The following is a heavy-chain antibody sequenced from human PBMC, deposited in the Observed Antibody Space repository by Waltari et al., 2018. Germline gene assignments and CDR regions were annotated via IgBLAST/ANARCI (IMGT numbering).Heavy chain of an antibody. V-gene: IGHV4-38-2*01. J-gene: IGHJ4*02. CDR1: GYSISSGYY. D-gene: IGHD1-1*01. CDR2: IYHSGST. CDR3: ARHSGLEPIDY. Sequence: QVQLQESGPGLVKPSETLSLTCAVSGYSISSGYYWGWIRQPPGKGLEWIGSIYHSGSTYYNPSLRRRVTISVDTPKNQFSLKLSSVTAADTAVYYCARHSGLEPIDYWGQGTLVTVSS.